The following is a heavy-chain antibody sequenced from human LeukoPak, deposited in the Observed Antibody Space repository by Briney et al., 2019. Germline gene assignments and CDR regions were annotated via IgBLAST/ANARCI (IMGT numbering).Heavy chain of an antibody. J-gene: IGHJ4*02. CDR1: GHSLSDLS. D-gene: IGHD4-11*01. V-gene: IGHV1-24*01. CDR3: VAEVIEVTMGDY. CDR2: FDFEDAVT. Sequence: ASVKVSCKVSGHSLSDLSIHWVRQAPGKGLEWMGGFDFEDAVTIYAQEFEGRVIMTEDTATETAYMELSSLKSEDTAVYYCVAEVIEVTMGDYWGQGTLVTVSS.